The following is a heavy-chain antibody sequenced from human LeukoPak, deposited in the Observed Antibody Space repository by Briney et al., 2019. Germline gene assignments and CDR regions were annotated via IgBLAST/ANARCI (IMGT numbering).Heavy chain of an antibody. CDR2: INPSDGTI. Sequence: GASVKVSCKASGYTFTSYHMHWVRQAPGQGLEWMGIINPSDGTISYAQKFQGRITMTRDTSTTTVYMELYSLRSDDTAVYFCARAIDYGGPNPAFDYWGQGTLVTVSS. CDR1: GYTFTSYH. CDR3: ARAIDYGGPNPAFDY. J-gene: IGHJ4*02. V-gene: IGHV1-46*01. D-gene: IGHD4-23*01.